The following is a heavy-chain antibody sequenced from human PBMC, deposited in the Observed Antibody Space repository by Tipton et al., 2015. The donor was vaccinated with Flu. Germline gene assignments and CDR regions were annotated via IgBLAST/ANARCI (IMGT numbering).Heavy chain of an antibody. D-gene: IGHD3-10*01. V-gene: IGHV4-38-2*01. Sequence: LRLSCDVSGYSISSGYYWGWIRQPPGKGLEWIGTISHSGRTYYNPSLKSRVTISVDTYKNHFSLKLSSVTAADTAVYYCARSTYYYGSGSSDFWGQGTLVTFSS. CDR3: ARSTYYYGSGSSDF. J-gene: IGHJ4*02. CDR2: ISHSGRT. CDR1: GYSISSGYY.